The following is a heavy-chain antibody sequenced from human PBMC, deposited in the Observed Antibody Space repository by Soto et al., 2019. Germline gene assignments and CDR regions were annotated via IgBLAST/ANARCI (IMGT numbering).Heavy chain of an antibody. CDR2: IGVGGGDR. CDR3: ARVRFGELV. V-gene: IGHV3-23*01. J-gene: IGHJ4*02. Sequence: EVQLLESGGGLVQPGGSLRLSCAASGFTFSSYAMSWVRQAPGKGLEWVSIIGVGGGDRYYPESVKGRFTISRDNSRDTPYLEMNSLRDEDTPVYYCARVRFGELVWGQGTLVTVSS. CDR1: GFTFSSYA. D-gene: IGHD3-10*01.